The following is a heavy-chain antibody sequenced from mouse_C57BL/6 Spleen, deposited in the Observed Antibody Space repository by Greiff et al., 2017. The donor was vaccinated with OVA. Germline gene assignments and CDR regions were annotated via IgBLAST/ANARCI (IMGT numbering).Heavy chain of an antibody. D-gene: IGHD1-1*01. Sequence: EVQLQQSGPELVKPGASVKIPCKASGYTFTDYNMDWVKQSHGKSLEWIGDINPNNGGTIYNQKFKGKATLTVDKSSSTAYMELRSLTSEDTAVYYCARNLLLLNWYFDVWGTGTTVTVSS. CDR2: INPNNGGT. CDR1: GYTFTDYN. V-gene: IGHV1-18*01. J-gene: IGHJ1*03. CDR3: ARNLLLLNWYFDV.